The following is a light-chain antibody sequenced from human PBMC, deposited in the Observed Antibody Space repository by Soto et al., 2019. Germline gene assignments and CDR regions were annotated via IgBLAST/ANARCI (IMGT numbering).Light chain of an antibody. CDR3: QQYNDRMWT. V-gene: IGKV3-15*01. J-gene: IGKJ1*01. CDR2: GAS. Sequence: EINRTQSPATLSFSPGDSFTLSWRASQSVTYTLAWCQQRPGQAARLLSYGASTRATGIPPRFSGRGSGTEFTLTSTSLQSEDFAVYHCQQYNDRMWTFGQGTKGDI. CDR1: QSVTYT.